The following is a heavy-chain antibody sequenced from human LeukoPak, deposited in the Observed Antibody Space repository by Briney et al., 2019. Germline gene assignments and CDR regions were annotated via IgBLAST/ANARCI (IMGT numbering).Heavy chain of an antibody. D-gene: IGHD5-12*01. Sequence: GESLKISCKGSGYSFTSYWIGWVRQMPGKGPEWMGIIFPGDSDTRYSPSFQGHVTISADKSITTAYLQWSSLKASDTAIYYCATTGGYAENWFDPWGQGTLVTVSS. CDR3: ATTGGYAENWFDP. V-gene: IGHV5-51*01. J-gene: IGHJ5*02. CDR2: IFPGDSDT. CDR1: GYSFTSYW.